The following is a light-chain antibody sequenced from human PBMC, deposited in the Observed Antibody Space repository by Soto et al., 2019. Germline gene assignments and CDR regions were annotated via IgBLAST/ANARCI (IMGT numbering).Light chain of an antibody. CDR1: SSDVGGYNF. V-gene: IGLV2-8*01. CDR3: TSYAGSNIPVV. CDR2: EVT. Sequence: QSALTQPPSASGSPGQSVSISCTGTSSDVGGYNFVSWYQQHPGKAPKLMIYEVTKRPSGVPDRFSGSKSGSTASLTVSGLQAEDEADYYCTSYAGSNIPVVLGGGTKLTVL. J-gene: IGLJ2*01.